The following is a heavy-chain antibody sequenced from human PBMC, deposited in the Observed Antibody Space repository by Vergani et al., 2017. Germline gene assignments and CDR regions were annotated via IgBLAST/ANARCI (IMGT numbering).Heavy chain of an antibody. J-gene: IGHJ5*02. CDR3: ASSSLRYP. Sequence: QVQLQESGPGLVKPSQTLSLTCTVSGGPISSGGYYWSWIRQAPGKGLEWVSYISSSSSYTNYADSVKGRFTISRDNAKNSLYLQMNSLRAEDTAVYYCASSSLRYPWGQGTLVTVSS. V-gene: IGHV3-11*03. CDR2: ISSSSSYT. CDR1: GGPISSGGYY. D-gene: IGHD6-13*01.